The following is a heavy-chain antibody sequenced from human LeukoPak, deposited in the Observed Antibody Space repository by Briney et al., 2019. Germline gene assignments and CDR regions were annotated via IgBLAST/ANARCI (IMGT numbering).Heavy chain of an antibody. V-gene: IGHV3-21*01. Sequence: PGGSLRLSCAASRFTFSSYGMHWVRQAPGKGLEWVSSISSSSSYIYYADSVKGRFTISRDNAKNSLYLQMNSLRAEDTAVYYCARADLGHYFDYWGQGTLVTVSS. CDR2: ISSSSSYI. CDR3: ARADLGHYFDY. CDR1: RFTFSSYG. D-gene: IGHD7-27*01. J-gene: IGHJ4*02.